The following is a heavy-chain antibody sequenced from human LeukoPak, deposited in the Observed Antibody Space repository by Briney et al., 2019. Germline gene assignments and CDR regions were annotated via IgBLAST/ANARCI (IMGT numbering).Heavy chain of an antibody. J-gene: IGHJ4*02. V-gene: IGHV3-23*01. D-gene: IGHD2-2*02. CDR3: AKDESPGGYCSSTSCHTLDY. Sequence: GGSLRLSCAASGFTFSSYAMSWVRQAPGKGLEWVSAISGSGGSTYYADTVKGRFTISRDNSKNTLYLQMNSLRAEDTAVYYCAKDESPGGYCSSTSCHTLDYWGQGTLVTVSS. CDR2: ISGSGGST. CDR1: GFTFSSYA.